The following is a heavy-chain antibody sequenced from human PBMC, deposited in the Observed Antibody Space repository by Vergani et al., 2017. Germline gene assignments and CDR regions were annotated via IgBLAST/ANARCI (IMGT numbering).Heavy chain of an antibody. CDR3: AXYLHDFRGGLPDY. D-gene: IGHD3-3*02. Sequence: QVPLVESAGGVVQPGGSLRLSCAASGFTLSKLGMHWIRQAPGKGLEWLAYIGKDGINTRYRDAVKGRFTVSRDNTKDIMYLQMDSLSSESTELYYCAXYLHDFRGGLPDYWGPGTLVIVSS. CDR2: IGKDGINT. V-gene: IGHV3-30*02. CDR1: GFTLSKLG. J-gene: IGHJ4*02.